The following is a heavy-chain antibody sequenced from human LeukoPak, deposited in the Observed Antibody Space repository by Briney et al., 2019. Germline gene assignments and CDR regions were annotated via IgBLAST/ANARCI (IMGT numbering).Heavy chain of an antibody. V-gene: IGHV5-51*01. CDR1: GYGFSSYW. J-gene: IGHJ4*02. CDR3: ARPRYSSSRYADY. D-gene: IGHD6-13*01. Sequence: GESLKFSCKGSGYGFSSYWIGWVRQMPGKGLEWLGIIYPADSDTRYSPSLQGQVTISVDRSISTAYLQWGSLQASDTAMYYCARPRYSSSRYADYWGQGTLVTVSS. CDR2: IYPADSDT.